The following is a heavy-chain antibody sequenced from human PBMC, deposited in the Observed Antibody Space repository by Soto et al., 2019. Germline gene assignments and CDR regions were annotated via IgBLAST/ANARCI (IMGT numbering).Heavy chain of an antibody. CDR1: GFSLSTRGVG. V-gene: IGHV2-5*02. CDR3: AHRPRAFTYSFAY. J-gene: IGHJ4*02. CDR2: LYWDDDE. Sequence: QITLNESGPTLVKPTQTLTLTCTFSGFSLSTRGVGVGWIRQPPGKALEWLALLYWDDDERYSPSLMARLTITKDTSKNQVFLTMTNMAPGDTATYYCAHRPRAFTYSFAYWGQGTLVTVSS. D-gene: IGHD3-16*01.